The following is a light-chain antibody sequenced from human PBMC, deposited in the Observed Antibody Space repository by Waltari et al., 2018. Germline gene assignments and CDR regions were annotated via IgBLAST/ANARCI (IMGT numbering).Light chain of an antibody. CDR3: CSYTGTNTFV. Sequence: QSALTQPRSVFGSPGQSVTISFTGTSSNVGSFDYVSWYQHHPGKAPKLLIYDVAKRPSGVPHRFSGSKSGNAASLSITGLQTEDEADYYCCSYTGTNTFVLGTGTAITVL. CDR2: DVA. CDR1: SSNVGSFDY. V-gene: IGLV2-11*01. J-gene: IGLJ1*01.